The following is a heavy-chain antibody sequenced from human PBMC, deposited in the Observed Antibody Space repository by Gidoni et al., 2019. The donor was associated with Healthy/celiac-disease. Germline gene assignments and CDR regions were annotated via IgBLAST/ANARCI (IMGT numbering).Heavy chain of an antibody. CDR2: ISAYNGNT. Sequence: QVQLVQSGAEVKKPGASVTVSCKASGYTFTSYGISWVRQAPGQGLEWMGWISAYNGNTNYAQKLQGRVTMTTDTSTSTAYMELRSLRSDDTAVYYCARDIRIQLWSYYFDYWGQGTLVTVSS. CDR3: ARDIRIQLWSYYFDY. J-gene: IGHJ4*02. CDR1: GYTFTSYG. D-gene: IGHD5-18*01. V-gene: IGHV1-18*01.